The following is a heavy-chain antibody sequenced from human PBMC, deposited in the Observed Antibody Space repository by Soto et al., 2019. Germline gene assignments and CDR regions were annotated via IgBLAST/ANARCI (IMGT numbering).Heavy chain of an antibody. CDR3: ARDFYPLAYYFDP. Sequence: QVQLVQSEAEVKKPGASVKVSCEASGYTFINHGISWVRQAPGQVLEWMGWVSVSNGNTTYAQKFQGRCTMTTETSTSTAQMELLNLRSDDTAVYFCARDFYPLAYYFDPWGKGTLVTVSS. CDR2: VSVSNGNT. J-gene: IGHJ4*02. CDR1: GYTFINHG. V-gene: IGHV1-18*04.